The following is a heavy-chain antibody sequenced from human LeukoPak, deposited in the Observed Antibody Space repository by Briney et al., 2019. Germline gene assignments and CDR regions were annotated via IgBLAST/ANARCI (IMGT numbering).Heavy chain of an antibody. CDR3: AKSLGYSGYDDNWFDP. D-gene: IGHD5-12*01. J-gene: IGHJ5*02. Sequence: GGSLRLSWAASGFIFSSYVMSLVRQAPGKGLEWVSVISGSGGSTYYADSVKGRFTISRDNSRNTLYLQMNSLRAEDTAVYYCAKSLGYSGYDDNWFDPWGQGTLVTVSS. CDR2: ISGSGGST. CDR1: GFIFSSYV. V-gene: IGHV3-23*01.